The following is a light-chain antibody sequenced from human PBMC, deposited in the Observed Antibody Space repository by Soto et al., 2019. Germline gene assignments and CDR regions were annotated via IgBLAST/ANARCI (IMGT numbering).Light chain of an antibody. J-gene: IGKJ5*01. Sequence: EIVMTQSPASLSVSPGERVTLSCRAGQGVTTNFAWYQQKSGQSPWLLIYDVSTRATGVPARFSGTGSETDFTLTISGLQSEDSAVYFCQQYNNWPFSFGQGTRLE. V-gene: IGKV3-15*01. CDR1: QGVTTN. CDR2: DVS. CDR3: QQYNNWPFS.